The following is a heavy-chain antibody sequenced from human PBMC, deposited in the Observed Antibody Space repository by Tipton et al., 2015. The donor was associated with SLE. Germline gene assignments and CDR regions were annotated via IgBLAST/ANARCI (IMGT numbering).Heavy chain of an antibody. CDR1: GGSISDSEFY. CDR2: IYYSGST. Sequence: TLSLTCTVSGGSISDSEFYWGWIRQPPGKGLEWIGSIYYSGSTYYNPSLKSRVTISVDTSKNQFSLKLSSVTAADTAVFYCARLREGYNYYYGMDVWGQRTTVTVSS. CDR3: ARLREGYNYYYGMDV. V-gene: IGHV4-39*07. J-gene: IGHJ6*02.